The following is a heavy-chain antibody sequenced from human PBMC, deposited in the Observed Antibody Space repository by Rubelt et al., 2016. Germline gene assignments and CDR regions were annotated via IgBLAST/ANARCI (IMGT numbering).Heavy chain of an antibody. V-gene: IGHV4-39*07. CDR1: GSSISTSPYY. CDR2: IFYSGSP. J-gene: IGHJ4*02. CDR3: ARGGHRDGYNYHFDY. Sequence: QLQLQESGPGLVKPSETLSLTCTVSGSSISTSPYYWGWIRQPPGKGLECIGTIFYSGSPFYNPSLKSRVSISVDTAKNQFALKLSSGTAADTAVYYCARGGHRDGYNYHFDYWGQGTLVTVSS. D-gene: IGHD5-24*01.